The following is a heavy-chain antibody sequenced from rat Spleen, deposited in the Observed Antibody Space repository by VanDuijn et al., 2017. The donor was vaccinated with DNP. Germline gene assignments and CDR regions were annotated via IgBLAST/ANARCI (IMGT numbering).Heavy chain of an antibody. CDR3: TTDPDYGGYSEPRDY. V-gene: IGHV5-20*01. CDR2: ISSSCGST. J-gene: IGHJ2*01. Sequence: EVQLVESGGGLVQPGGSLKLSCTASGFTFSDYYMAWVSQAPTQGLEWVASISSSCGSTYFRDSVKGRFTISSDNAKTTLYLQMDSLRSEDTATYYCTTDPDYGGYSEPRDYWGQGVMVTVSS. CDR1: GFTFSDYY. D-gene: IGHD1-11*01.